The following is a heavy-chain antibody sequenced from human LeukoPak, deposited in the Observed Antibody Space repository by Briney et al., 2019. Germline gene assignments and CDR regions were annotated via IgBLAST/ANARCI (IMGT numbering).Heavy chain of an antibody. Sequence: SETLSLTCTVSGGSISSYYWSWIRQPPGKGLEWIGYIYYSGSTNFNPSLKSRVTISVDTSKNQFSLKLSSVTAADTAVYYCARASDYYDSSGPYYFDYWGLGTLVTVSS. CDR3: ARASDYYDSSGPYYFDY. CDR1: GGSISSYY. J-gene: IGHJ4*02. V-gene: IGHV4-59*08. D-gene: IGHD3-22*01. CDR2: IYYSGST.